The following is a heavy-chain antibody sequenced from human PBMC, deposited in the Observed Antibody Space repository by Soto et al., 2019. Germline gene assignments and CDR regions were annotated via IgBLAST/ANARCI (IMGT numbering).Heavy chain of an antibody. J-gene: IGHJ4*02. V-gene: IGHV1-18*01. CDR3: AIDSTVAYYSHY. CDR1: GYTFTSYG. CDR2: ISAYNGNT. Sequence: ASVKVSCKASGYTFTSYGISWVRQAPGQGLEWMGWISAYNGNTNYAQKLQGRVIMTTDTSTSTAYMELRSLRSDDTAVYYCAIDSTVAYYSHYWGQGTLVTVSS. D-gene: IGHD4-17*01.